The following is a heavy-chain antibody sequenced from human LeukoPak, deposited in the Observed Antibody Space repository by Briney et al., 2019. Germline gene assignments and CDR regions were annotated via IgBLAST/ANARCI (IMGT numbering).Heavy chain of an antibody. V-gene: IGHV3-23*01. CDR3: AKRRGLELTYYYHMDV. D-gene: IGHD1-7*01. CDR1: GFTVSSKY. Sequence: GGSLRLSCAVSGFTVSSKYMSWVRQAPGKGLEWVSAISGSGGSTYYADSVKGRFTISRDNSKNTLYLQMNSLRADDTAVYYCAKRRGLELTYYYHMDVWGKGTTVTVSS. CDR2: ISGSGGST. J-gene: IGHJ6*03.